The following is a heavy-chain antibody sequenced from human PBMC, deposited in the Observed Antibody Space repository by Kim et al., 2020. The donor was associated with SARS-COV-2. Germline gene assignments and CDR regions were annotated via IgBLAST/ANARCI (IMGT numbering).Heavy chain of an antibody. J-gene: IGHJ4*02. V-gene: IGHV3-23*01. CDR3: ASMLRTDTAYDY. D-gene: IGHD5-18*01. Sequence: YTHSVKGRVTISRDDSKHTLYLQMNSLRAEDTAVYYCASMLRTDTAYDYWGPGTLVTVSS.